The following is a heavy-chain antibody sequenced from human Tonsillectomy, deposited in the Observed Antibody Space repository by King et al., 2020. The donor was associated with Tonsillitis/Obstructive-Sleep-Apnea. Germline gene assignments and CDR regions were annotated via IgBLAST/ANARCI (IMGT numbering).Heavy chain of an antibody. CDR3: ASTERYCSSTSCYAFDI. Sequence: VQLVQSGAEVKKPGASVKVSCKASGYTFTGYYMHWVRQAPGQGLEWMGWINPNSGGTNYAQKFQGWVTMTRDTSISPAYMELSRLRSDDTAVYYCASTERYCSSTSCYAFDIWGQGTMVTVSS. V-gene: IGHV1-2*04. J-gene: IGHJ3*02. CDR1: GYTFTGYY. CDR2: INPNSGGT. D-gene: IGHD2-2*01.